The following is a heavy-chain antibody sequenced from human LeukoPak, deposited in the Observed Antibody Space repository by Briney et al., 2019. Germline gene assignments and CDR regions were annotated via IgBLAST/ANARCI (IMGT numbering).Heavy chain of an antibody. V-gene: IGHV3-23*01. CDR1: GFTFSSYA. CDR3: ATSFYGSGTLDLDV. CDR2: ISGSGGST. J-gene: IGHJ6*04. D-gene: IGHD3-10*01. Sequence: GGSLRLSCAASGFTFSSYAMSWVRQAPGKGLEWVSAISGSGGSTYYADSVKGRFTISRDNAKNSLYLRMNSLRAEDTALYYCATSFYGSGTLDLDVWGKGTTVTVSS.